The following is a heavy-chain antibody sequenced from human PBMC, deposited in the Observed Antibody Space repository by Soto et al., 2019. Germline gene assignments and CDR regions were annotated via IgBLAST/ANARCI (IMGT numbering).Heavy chain of an antibody. J-gene: IGHJ6*02. Sequence: SETLSLTCTVSGGSISSDSFYWAWLRQPPGKGLEWIGIIYYSGDTYYNASLAGRFTMSGDTSNQFSLTLRSVTAADTALYYCARNEPQRYCSGGTCRPAYGMDVWGQGTTVTVSS. CDR3: ARNEPQRYCSGGTCRPAYGMDV. D-gene: IGHD2-15*01. CDR1: GGSISSDSFY. V-gene: IGHV4-39*01. CDR2: IYYSGDT.